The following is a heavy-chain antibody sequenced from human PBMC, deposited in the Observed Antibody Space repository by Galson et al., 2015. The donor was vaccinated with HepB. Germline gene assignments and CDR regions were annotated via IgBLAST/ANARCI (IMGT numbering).Heavy chain of an antibody. CDR1: GFTFRDFW. CDR2: IKKDGSEK. Sequence: SLRLSCAASGFTFRDFWMSWVRQAPGKGLEWVANIKKDGSEKYYVDSVKGRFTISRDNAKNSLYLQMNSLRAEDMAVYYCVRPFGYWGQGTLVTVSS. V-gene: IGHV3-7*01. J-gene: IGHJ4*02. CDR3: VRPFGY.